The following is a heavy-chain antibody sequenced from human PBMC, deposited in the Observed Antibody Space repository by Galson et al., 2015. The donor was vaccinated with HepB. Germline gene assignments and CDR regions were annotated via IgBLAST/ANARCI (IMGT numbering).Heavy chain of an antibody. D-gene: IGHD3-22*01. V-gene: IGHV3-30*18. Sequence: SLRLSCAASGFTFRDYAVSWVRQTPGKGLEWVAFISYDVGNKYYADSVKGRFTISRDNSKNTLYLQMNSLRAEDTAVYYCAKDVLNYYGSSDPWDGYDACDIWGQGTLVTVSS. CDR2: ISYDVGNK. J-gene: IGHJ3*02. CDR3: AKDVLNYYGSSDPWDGYDACDI. CDR1: GFTFRDYA.